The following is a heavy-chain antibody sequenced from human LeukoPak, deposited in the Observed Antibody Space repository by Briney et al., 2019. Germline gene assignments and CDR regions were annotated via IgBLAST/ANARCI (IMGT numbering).Heavy chain of an antibody. V-gene: IGHV3-7*01. D-gene: IGHD3-10*01. Sequence: GGSLRLSCVASGFSFSDHWMNWFRQAPGKGLEWVATIKKDGSEQYYVDSVKGRFTISRDNAKNSLYLQMNSLRAEDTAVYYCAVLWFGRFDYWGQGTLVTVSS. CDR1: GFSFSDHW. J-gene: IGHJ4*02. CDR2: IKKDGSEQ. CDR3: AVLWFGRFDY.